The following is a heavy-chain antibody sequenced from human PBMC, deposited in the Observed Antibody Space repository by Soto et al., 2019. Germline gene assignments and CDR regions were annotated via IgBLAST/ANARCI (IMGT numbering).Heavy chain of an antibody. J-gene: IGHJ4*02. CDR2: ISSSSSTI. CDR1: GFTFSSYS. D-gene: IGHD3-22*01. V-gene: IGHV3-48*02. Sequence: PGGSLRLSCAASGFTFSSYSMNWVRQAPGKGLEWVSYISSSSSTIYYADSVKGRFTISRDNAKNSLYLQMNSLRDEDTAVYYCARATDYYDSSGYPSPYYFDYWGQGTLVTVSS. CDR3: ARATDYYDSSGYPSPYYFDY.